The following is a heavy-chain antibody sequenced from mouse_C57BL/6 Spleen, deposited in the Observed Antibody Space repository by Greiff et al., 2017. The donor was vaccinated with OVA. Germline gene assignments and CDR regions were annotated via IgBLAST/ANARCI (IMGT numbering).Heavy chain of an antibody. CDR1: GYAFTNYL. CDR3: AIRASEDDYYGASDD. Sequence: QVQLQQSGAELVRPGTSVKVSCKASGYAFTNYLIEWVKQRPGQGLEWIGVITPGSGGTNYNEKFTGKAPLTADKSSSTAYMQLSSLTSEVSAVYFCAIRASEDDYYGASDDWGQGTSVTVSS. CDR2: ITPGSGGT. J-gene: IGHJ4*01. D-gene: IGHD1-1*01. V-gene: IGHV1-54*01.